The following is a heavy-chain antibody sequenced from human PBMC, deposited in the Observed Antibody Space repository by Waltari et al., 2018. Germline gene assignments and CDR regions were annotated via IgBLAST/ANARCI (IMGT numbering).Heavy chain of an antibody. J-gene: IGHJ5*02. CDR2: MNPDGTT. CDR3: ARGPKSIMTANRGGWFDP. CDR1: GGSFGGYY. V-gene: IGHV4-34*02. Sequence: QVQLQQWGAGLFKPSETLSVSCAVYGGSFGGYYWSWIRQSPGKGLQWIGEMNPDGTTNYTPSLKSRVIMSLEKSRNQFSLKLTFVTAADTAVYYCARGPKSIMTANRGGWFDPWVQGTLVTVSS. D-gene: IGHD7-27*01.